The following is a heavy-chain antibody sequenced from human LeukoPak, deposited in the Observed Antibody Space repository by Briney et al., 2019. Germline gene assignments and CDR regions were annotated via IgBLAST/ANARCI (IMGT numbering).Heavy chain of an antibody. V-gene: IGHV4-34*01. CDR1: GGAFSNYF. CDR2: INDSGST. D-gene: IGHD2-2*01. J-gene: IGHJ4*02. CDR3: ARGQYCSTTTCYSARRYFDF. Sequence: SETLSLTCAVSGGAFSNYFWTWIRQPPGKGLEWIAEINDSGSTNSNSSLRSRVAISLDTSKHQFSLRLTSVTAADTAVYYCARGQYCSTTTCYSARRYFDFWGQGTLVTVSS.